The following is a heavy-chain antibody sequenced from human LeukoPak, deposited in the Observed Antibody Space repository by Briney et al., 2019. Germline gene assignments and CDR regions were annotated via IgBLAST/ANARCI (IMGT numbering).Heavy chain of an antibody. CDR1: GRSISSYY. CDR2: IYTSGST. D-gene: IGHD4-17*01. V-gene: IGHV4-4*07. CDR3: ARADYGDLLDY. J-gene: IGHJ4*02. Sequence: SDTLSLTCTVSGRSISSYYWRWLRQPAGKGLEWIGRIYTSGSTNYNPSLKSRVTISVDTSKNQFSLKLSSVTAADTAVYYCARADYGDLLDYWGQGTLVTVSS.